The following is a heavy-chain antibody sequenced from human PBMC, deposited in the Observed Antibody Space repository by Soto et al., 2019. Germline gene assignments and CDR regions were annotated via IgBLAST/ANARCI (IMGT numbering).Heavy chain of an antibody. CDR2: ISDDSSYI. V-gene: IGHV3-21*06. CDR3: ATPYYFNL. CDR1: GFMFSAYT. J-gene: IGHJ5*02. D-gene: IGHD3-22*01. Sequence: SLRLSCAASGFMFSAYTMNWVRQAPGKGLEWLSSISDDSSYIDYADSLRGRFTVSRDNARNSLYLQIDSLGVEDTAVYYCATPYYFNLWGRGTPVTGSS.